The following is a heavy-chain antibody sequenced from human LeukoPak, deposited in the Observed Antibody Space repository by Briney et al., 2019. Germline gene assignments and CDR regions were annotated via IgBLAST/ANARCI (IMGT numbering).Heavy chain of an antibody. CDR1: GFTFDDYA. Sequence: TGGSLRLSCAASGFTFDDYAMHWVRQAPGKGLEWVSAISGSGGSTYYADSVKGRFTISRDNSKNTLYLQMNSLRAEDTAVYYCARDYYDSSGYYPNFDYWGQGTLVTVSS. CDR2: ISGSGGST. CDR3: ARDYYDSSGYYPNFDY. V-gene: IGHV3-23*01. D-gene: IGHD3-22*01. J-gene: IGHJ4*02.